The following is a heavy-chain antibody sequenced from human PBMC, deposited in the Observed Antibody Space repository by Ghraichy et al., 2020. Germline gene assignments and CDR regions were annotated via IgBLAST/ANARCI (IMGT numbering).Heavy chain of an antibody. CDR2: TYYRSKWYN. J-gene: IGHJ5*02. Sequence: SQTLSLTCAISGDTVSSNSAAWNWIRQSPSRGLEWLGRTYYRSKWYNDYAVSVKSRITINPDTSKNQFSLHLKSVTPEDTAVYYCARAPLRWNYVYNWFDPWGQGTLVTVSS. CDR3: ARAPLRWNYVYNWFDP. D-gene: IGHD1-7*01. CDR1: GDTVSSNSAA. V-gene: IGHV6-1*01.